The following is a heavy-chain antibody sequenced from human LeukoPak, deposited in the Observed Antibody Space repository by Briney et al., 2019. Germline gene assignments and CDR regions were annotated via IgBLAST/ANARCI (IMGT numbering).Heavy chain of an antibody. V-gene: IGHV3-74*01. D-gene: IGHD2-15*01. J-gene: IGHJ4*02. Sequence: GGSLRLSCAASGFIFTDYWMHWVRQGPGKELVWVARISGGGRGTTYADSVKGRFTISRDNAKSTAFLQMKSLRAEDTGIYYCSRDGGAETDDHYFDYWGQGTLVTVSS. CDR1: GFIFTDYW. CDR2: ISGGGRGT. CDR3: SRDGGAETDDHYFDY.